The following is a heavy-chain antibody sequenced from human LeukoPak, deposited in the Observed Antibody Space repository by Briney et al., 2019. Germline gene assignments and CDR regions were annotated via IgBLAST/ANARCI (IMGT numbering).Heavy chain of an antibody. J-gene: IGHJ4*02. V-gene: IGHV1-18*01. Sequence: PGASVKVSCKASGYTFTSYGISWVRQAPGQGLEWMGWISAYNGNTNYAQKLQGRVTMTTDTSTSTAYMELRSLRSDDTAVYYCARALSSIANYYFDYWGQGTLVTVSS. CDR2: ISAYNGNT. CDR3: ARALSSIANYYFDY. CDR1: GYTFTSYG. D-gene: IGHD6-6*01.